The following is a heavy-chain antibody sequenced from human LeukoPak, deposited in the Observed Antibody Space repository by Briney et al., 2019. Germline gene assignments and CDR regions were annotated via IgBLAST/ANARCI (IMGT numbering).Heavy chain of an antibody. CDR3: VKDWHILTGRNCFDP. CDR2: VSSYNGDT. D-gene: IGHD3-9*01. Sequence: ASVKVSCKASGYTFTGYYMHWVRQAPGQGLEWMGWVSSYNGDTNYAQKFRGRVTMSTDTSTSTAYMELRGLRFDGTAIYYCVKDWHILTGRNCFDPWGQGTLVTVSS. CDR1: GYTFTGYY. V-gene: IGHV1-18*04. J-gene: IGHJ5*02.